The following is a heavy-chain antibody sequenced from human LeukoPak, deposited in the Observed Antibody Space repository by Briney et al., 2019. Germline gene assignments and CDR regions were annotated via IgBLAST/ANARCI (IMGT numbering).Heavy chain of an antibody. CDR3: ARDRRRLRWSYHLFDY. CDR1: GFTFSSYW. D-gene: IGHD4-23*01. J-gene: IGHJ4*02. Sequence: AGSLRLSCAASGFTFSSYWMSWVRQAPGKGLEWVANIKQDGSENYYVDSVKGRFTISRDNAKNSLYLQMNSLRAEDTAVYYCARDRRRLRWSYHLFDYWGQGTLVTVSS. V-gene: IGHV3-7*01. CDR2: IKQDGSEN.